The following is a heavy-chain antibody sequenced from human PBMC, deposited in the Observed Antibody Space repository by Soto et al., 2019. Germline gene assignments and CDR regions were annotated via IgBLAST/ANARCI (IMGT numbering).Heavy chain of an antibody. CDR1: GFTFSSYG. CDR2: ISYDGSNK. D-gene: IGHD3-22*01. Sequence: QVQLVESGGGVVQPGRSLRLSCAASGFTFSSYGMHWVRQAPGKGLEWVAVISYDGSNKYYADSVKGRFTISRDNSKNTLYLQMNSLRAEDTAVYYCAKAKGRRYYDSSGYYQYYYYYGMDVWGQGTTVTVSS. CDR3: AKAKGRRYYDSSGYYQYYYYYGMDV. V-gene: IGHV3-30*18. J-gene: IGHJ6*02.